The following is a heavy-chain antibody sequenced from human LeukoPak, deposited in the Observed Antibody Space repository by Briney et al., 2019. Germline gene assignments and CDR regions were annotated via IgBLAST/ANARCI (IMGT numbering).Heavy chain of an antibody. CDR1: GFTFSSYS. CDR3: AREAAMVSSVAFDI. CDR2: ISSSSSYI. D-gene: IGHD5-18*01. Sequence: GGSLRLSCAVSGFTFSSYSINWVRQAPGKGLEWVSSISSSSSYIYYADSVKGRFTISRDNAKNSLYLQMNSLRAEDTAVYYCAREAAMVSSVAFDIWGQGTMVTVSS. J-gene: IGHJ3*02. V-gene: IGHV3-21*01.